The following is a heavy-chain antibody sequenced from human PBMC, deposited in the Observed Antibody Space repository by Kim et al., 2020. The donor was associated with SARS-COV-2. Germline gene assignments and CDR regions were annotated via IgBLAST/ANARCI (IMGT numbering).Heavy chain of an antibody. Sequence: GSEKYYADSVKGRFTISRDNAKNSLYLQMNSLRAEDTAVYYCARDGPPDYWGQGTLVTVSS. CDR2: GSEK. V-gene: IGHV3-7*03. J-gene: IGHJ4*02. CDR3: ARDGPPDY.